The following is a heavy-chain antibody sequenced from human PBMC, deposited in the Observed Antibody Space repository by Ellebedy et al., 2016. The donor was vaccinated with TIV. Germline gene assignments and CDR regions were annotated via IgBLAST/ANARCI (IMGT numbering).Heavy chain of an antibody. CDR1: GGSISSGGYY. V-gene: IGHV4-31*03. CDR2: IYYSGST. CDR3: ARIDRDIQLSLPTYFDY. D-gene: IGHD5-18*01. J-gene: IGHJ4*02. Sequence: SETLSLTXTVSGGSISSGGYYWSWIRQHPGKGLEWIGYIYYSGSTYYNPSLKSRVTISVDTSKNQFSLKLSSVTAADTAVYFCARIDRDIQLSLPTYFDYWGQGTLVTVSS.